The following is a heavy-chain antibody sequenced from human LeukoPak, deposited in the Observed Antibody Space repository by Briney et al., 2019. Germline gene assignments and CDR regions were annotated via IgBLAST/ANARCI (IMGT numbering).Heavy chain of an antibody. D-gene: IGHD3-22*01. Sequence: GGSLRLSCAASGFTFSSYWMSWVRQAPGKGLEWVANIKQDGSEKYYVDSVKGRFTISRDNAKNSLYLQMNSLRAEDTAVYYCARVSPNSSGYYSDPFSKKNYYYMDVWGKGTTVTVSS. J-gene: IGHJ6*03. CDR2: IKQDGSEK. CDR1: GFTFSSYW. CDR3: ARVSPNSSGYYSDPFSKKNYYYMDV. V-gene: IGHV3-7*01.